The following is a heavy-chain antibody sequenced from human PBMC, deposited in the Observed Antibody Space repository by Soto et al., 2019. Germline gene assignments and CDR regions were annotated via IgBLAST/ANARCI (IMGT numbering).Heavy chain of an antibody. D-gene: IGHD4-17*01. CDR1: GFSFSRYT. Sequence: GESLKISCVGSGFSFSRYTVGWVRQVPGKGLEWMGVIHPGDSDTRYSPSFQGQVTISANKSISTAYLQWSSLKASDTAMYYCTLSYGDSYYYYYGMDVWGQGTTVTVSS. CDR3: TLSYGDSYYYYYGMDV. CDR2: IHPGDSDT. V-gene: IGHV5-51*01. J-gene: IGHJ6*02.